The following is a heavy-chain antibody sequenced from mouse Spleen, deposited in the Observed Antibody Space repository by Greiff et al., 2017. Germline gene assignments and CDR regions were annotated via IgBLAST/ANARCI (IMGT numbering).Heavy chain of an antibody. Sequence: VQLQQSGPVLVKPGPSVKISCKASGFTFTDYYMHWVKQSHGKSLEWIGLVYPYNGGTSYNQKFKGKATLTVDTSSSTAYMELNSLTSEDSAVYYCAMITTGGYWYFDVWGAGTTVTVSS. D-gene: IGHD2-4*01. CDR3: AMITTGGYWYFDV. CDR1: GFTFTDYY. J-gene: IGHJ1*01. V-gene: IGHV1-36*01. CDR2: VYPYNGGT.